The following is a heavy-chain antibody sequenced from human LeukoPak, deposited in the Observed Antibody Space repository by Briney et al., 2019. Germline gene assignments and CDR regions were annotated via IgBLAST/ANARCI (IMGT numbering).Heavy chain of an antibody. Sequence: QPGGSLRLSCAASGFTFSSYAMSWVRQAPGKGLEWVSAISSSGGSTYYADSVKGRFTISRDNSKNTLYLQMNSLRAEDTAVYYCAKDSVLRFLEWLLSPFDYWGQGTLVTVSS. J-gene: IGHJ4*02. D-gene: IGHD3-3*01. CDR3: AKDSVLRFLEWLLSPFDY. CDR2: ISSSGGST. CDR1: GFTFSSYA. V-gene: IGHV3-23*01.